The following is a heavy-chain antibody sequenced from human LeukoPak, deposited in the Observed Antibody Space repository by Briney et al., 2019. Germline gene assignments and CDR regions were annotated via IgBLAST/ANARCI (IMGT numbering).Heavy chain of an antibody. D-gene: IGHD4-23*01. CDR3: AREHTVEYYFDY. CDR2: INSDGTSI. CDR1: GITFSNYW. J-gene: IGHJ4*02. Sequence: GGSLRLSCAASGITFSNYWMHWVRQAPGKGLVWVSRINSDGTSISYADSVKGRFTISRDNAKNTLYLQMNSLRDEDTAVYYCAREHTVEYYFDYWGQGTLVTVSS. V-gene: IGHV3-74*01.